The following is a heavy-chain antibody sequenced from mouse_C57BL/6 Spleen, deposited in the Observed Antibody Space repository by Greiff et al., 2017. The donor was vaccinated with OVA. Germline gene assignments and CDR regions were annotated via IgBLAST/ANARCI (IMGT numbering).Heavy chain of an antibody. J-gene: IGHJ3*01. CDR3: TISDYGEGFAY. CDR2: IDPETGGT. Sequence: VQLQQSGAELVRPGASVTLSCKASGYTFTDYEMHWVKQTPVHGLEWIGAIDPETGGTAYNQKFKGKAILTADKSSSTAYMELRSLTSEDSAVYYCTISDYGEGFAYGGQGTRVTVSA. CDR1: GYTFTDYE. V-gene: IGHV1-15*01. D-gene: IGHD2-4*01.